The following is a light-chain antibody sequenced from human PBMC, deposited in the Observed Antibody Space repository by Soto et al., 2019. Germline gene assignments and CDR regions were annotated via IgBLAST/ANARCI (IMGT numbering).Light chain of an antibody. J-gene: IGKJ2*01. Sequence: EVVLTQSPGPLSLSPGERVTLSCRTSQSINSNFLSWFQQKPGQPPRLLLYGASKRAAGTPDRFSGAGSGTDFTLIISRLEPEDSAIYHCQLYGSYMFTFGQGTTGDIK. CDR1: QSINSNF. V-gene: IGKV3-20*01. CDR2: GAS. CDR3: QLYGSYMFT.